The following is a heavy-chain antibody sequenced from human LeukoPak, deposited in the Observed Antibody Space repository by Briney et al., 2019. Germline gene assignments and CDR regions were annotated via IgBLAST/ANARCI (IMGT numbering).Heavy chain of an antibody. Sequence: GGSLRLSCATSGFTFSSYWMSWVRQAPGKGLEWVANIKQDGSEKYYVDSVKGRFTISRDNAKNSLYLQMNSLRAEDTAVYYCARAPGGRAFDIWGQGTMVTVSS. D-gene: IGHD2-2*01. V-gene: IGHV3-7*01. CDR3: ARAPGGRAFDI. J-gene: IGHJ3*02. CDR2: IKQDGSEK. CDR1: GFTFSSYW.